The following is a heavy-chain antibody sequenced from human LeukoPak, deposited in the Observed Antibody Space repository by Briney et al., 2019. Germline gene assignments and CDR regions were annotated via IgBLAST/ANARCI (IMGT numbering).Heavy chain of an antibody. J-gene: IGHJ5*02. CDR1: GFTFSSYW. V-gene: IGHV3-7*03. D-gene: IGHD6-13*01. Sequence: PGGSLRLSCAASGFTFSSYWMSWVRQAPGKGLEWVANIKQDGSEKYYVDSVKGRFTVPRDNAKQSLYLQMSSLRADDTAVYYCVRGPLVTAAGMAWGQGTLVTVSS. CDR2: IKQDGSEK. CDR3: VRGPLVTAAGMA.